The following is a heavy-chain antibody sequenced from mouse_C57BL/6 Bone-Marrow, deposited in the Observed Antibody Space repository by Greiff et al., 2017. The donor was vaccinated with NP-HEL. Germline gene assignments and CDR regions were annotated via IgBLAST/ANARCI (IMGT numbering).Heavy chain of an antibody. CDR2: IDPNSGGT. Sequence: QVQLQQPGAELVKPGASVKLSCKASGYTFTSYWMHWVKQRPGRGLEWIGRIDPNSGGTKYNEKFKSKATLTVDKPSSTAYMQLSSLTSEDSAVYYCAREGNYGNYLFAYWGQGTLVTVSA. V-gene: IGHV1-72*01. J-gene: IGHJ3*01. D-gene: IGHD2-1*01. CDR1: GYTFTSYW. CDR3: AREGNYGNYLFAY.